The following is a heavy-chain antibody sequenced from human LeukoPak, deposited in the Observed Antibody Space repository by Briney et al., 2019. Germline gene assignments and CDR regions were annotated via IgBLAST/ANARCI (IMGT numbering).Heavy chain of an antibody. Sequence: GGSLRLSCAASGFTFSNYAMHWVRQAPGKGLEWVAVISYDESNKYYAESVKGRFTISRDNSKNTVYLQMNSLRAEDTAVYYCAGDSYRSGWYGQFDYWGQGTLVTVSS. CDR1: GFTFSNYA. CDR2: ISYDESNK. J-gene: IGHJ4*02. D-gene: IGHD6-19*01. CDR3: AGDSYRSGWYGQFDY. V-gene: IGHV3-30-3*01.